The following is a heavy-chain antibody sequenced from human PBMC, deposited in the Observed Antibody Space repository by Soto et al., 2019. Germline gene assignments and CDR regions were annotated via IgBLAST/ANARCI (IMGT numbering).Heavy chain of an antibody. Sequence: QEQLVQSGAEVKKSGSSVKVSCKDTGGLFSSYAVSWVRQAPGQGLEWMGGIIPVFGTAYYAQKFQGRVTITADESTNTAYMELSSLRSEDTAMYYRARGGSGYVWFNEYWGQGTLVTVSS. D-gene: IGHD3-22*01. J-gene: IGHJ4*02. CDR2: IIPVFGTA. CDR1: GGLFSSYA. CDR3: ARGGSGYVWFNEY. V-gene: IGHV1-69*01.